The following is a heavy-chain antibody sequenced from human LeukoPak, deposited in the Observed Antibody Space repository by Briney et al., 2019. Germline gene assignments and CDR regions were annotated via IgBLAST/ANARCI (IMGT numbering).Heavy chain of an antibody. CDR2: IIPIFGTA. Sequence: SVKVSCKASGGTFSSYAISWVRQAPGQGLEWMGGIIPIFGTANYAQKFQGRVTITTDESTSTAYMELSSLRSEDTAVYYCARDRGYSYGLDHWGQGTLVTVSS. CDR3: ARDRGYSYGLDH. V-gene: IGHV1-69*05. J-gene: IGHJ4*02. D-gene: IGHD5-18*01. CDR1: GGTFSSYA.